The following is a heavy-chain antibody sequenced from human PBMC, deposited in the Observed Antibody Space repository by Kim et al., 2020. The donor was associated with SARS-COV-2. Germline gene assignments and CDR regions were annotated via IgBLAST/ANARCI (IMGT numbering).Heavy chain of an antibody. Sequence: QTFQGRVTITADESTSTAYMELSSLRSEDAAVYYCARGVVYAIRLGAFDIWGQGTMVTVSS. D-gene: IGHD2-8*02. J-gene: IGHJ3*02. CDR3: ARGVVYAIRLGAFDI. V-gene: IGHV1-69*01.